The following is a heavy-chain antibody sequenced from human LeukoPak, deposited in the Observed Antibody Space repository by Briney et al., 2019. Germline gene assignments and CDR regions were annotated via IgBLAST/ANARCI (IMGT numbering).Heavy chain of an antibody. CDR3: AKCMAEPGTCYFDN. V-gene: IGHV3-23*01. CDR2: ISGSGGNT. CDR1: GFTFSSYA. J-gene: IGHJ4*03. D-gene: IGHD6-13*01. Sequence: GGSLRLSCAASGFTFSSYAMTWVRQAPGKGLEWVSGISGSGGNTYYANSVKGRFTISRDNSMSTLYLQMNNLGAEDTALYYCAKCMAEPGTCYFDNWGRGTLVTVSS.